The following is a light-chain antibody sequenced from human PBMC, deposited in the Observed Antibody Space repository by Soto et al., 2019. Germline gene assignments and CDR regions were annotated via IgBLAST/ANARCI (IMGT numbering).Light chain of an antibody. CDR2: DAS. V-gene: IGKV3-11*01. Sequence: IVLTQSPATLSLSPGERATLSCRASQSVSSYLAWYQQKPGQAPRLLIYDASSRATGIPARFSGSGSGTDFTLTISSLEPEDFAVYYCQQRSNWPLTFGGGTK. J-gene: IGKJ4*01. CDR3: QQRSNWPLT. CDR1: QSVSSY.